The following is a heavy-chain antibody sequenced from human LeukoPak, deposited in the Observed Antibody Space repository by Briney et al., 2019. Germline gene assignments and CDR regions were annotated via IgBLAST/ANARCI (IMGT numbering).Heavy chain of an antibody. D-gene: IGHD3-9*01. CDR2: IYYSGST. CDR1: GGSISSGGYY. V-gene: IGHV4-31*03. Sequence: SETLSLTCTVSGGSISSGGYYWSWIRQHPGKGLEWIGYIYYSGSTYYNPSLKSRVTISVDTSKNQFSLKLSSVTAADTAVYYCARRVVLRYFDWLSDYFDYRGQGTLVTVSS. CDR3: ARRVVLRYFDWLSDYFDY. J-gene: IGHJ4*02.